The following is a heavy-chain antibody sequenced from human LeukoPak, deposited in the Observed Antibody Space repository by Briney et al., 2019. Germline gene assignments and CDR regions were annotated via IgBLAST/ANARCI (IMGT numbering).Heavy chain of an antibody. D-gene: IGHD2-21*02. J-gene: IGHJ4*02. V-gene: IGHV4-59*01. CDR1: GGSITSSY. CDR3: ARTARVPNS. Sequence: SETLSLTCIVSGGSITSSYWSWIRQSPGKEPEWIGYIYHNGDTSSNPSLRGRVTISLDTSKNQFSLRMTSVTAADTAVYYCARTARVPNSWSQGTLVTVSS. CDR2: IYHNGDT.